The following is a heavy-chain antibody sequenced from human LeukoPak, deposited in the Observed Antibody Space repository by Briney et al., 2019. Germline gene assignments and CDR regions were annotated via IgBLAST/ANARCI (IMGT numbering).Heavy chain of an antibody. D-gene: IGHD4-17*01. J-gene: IGHJ6*02. CDR1: GFTFSSYG. V-gene: IGHV3-30*18. Sequence: GGSLRLSCAASGFTFSSYGMRWVRQAPGKGLEWVAVISYDGSNKYYADSVKGGFTISRDNSKNTRYLQMNSLRAEDTAVYYCAKGETVPYYYYGMDVWGQGTTVTVSS. CDR2: ISYDGSNK. CDR3: AKGETVPYYYYGMDV.